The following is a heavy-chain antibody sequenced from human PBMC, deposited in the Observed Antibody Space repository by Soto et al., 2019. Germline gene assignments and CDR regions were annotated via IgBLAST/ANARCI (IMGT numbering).Heavy chain of an antibody. CDR1: GFTFDDNA. CDR2: INWKSDI. Sequence: GGSLRLSCAVSGFTFDDNAMHWGRQAPEKGLEGVSGINWKSDIGYADSVKGRFTISRDSAENSLYLQMNSLRAEDTALYYCAISQDRGGRTTFIYWGQGTQVTVSS. J-gene: IGHJ4*02. D-gene: IGHD3-16*01. V-gene: IGHV3-9*01. CDR3: AISQDRGGRTTFIY.